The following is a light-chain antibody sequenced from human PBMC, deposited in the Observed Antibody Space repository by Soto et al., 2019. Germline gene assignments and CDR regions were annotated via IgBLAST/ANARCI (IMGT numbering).Light chain of an antibody. Sequence: EIVLTQSPGTLSLSPGEGATLSCRASQSISNTFLAWYQQRPGQAPRILIYGASRRATGIPDRFSGSGSGTDFPLTISRLEPEDFAIYYCQQYYSSWTFGQGTKVEMK. V-gene: IGKV3-20*01. CDR1: QSISNTF. CDR2: GAS. CDR3: QQYYSSWT. J-gene: IGKJ1*01.